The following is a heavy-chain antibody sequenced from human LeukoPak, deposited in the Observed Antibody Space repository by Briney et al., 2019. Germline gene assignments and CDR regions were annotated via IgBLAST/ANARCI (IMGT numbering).Heavy chain of an antibody. CDR1: GFTFSSYG. CDR2: ISYDGSNK. V-gene: IGHV3-30*18. CDR3: AKVFRYNWNDVNFDY. D-gene: IGHD1-20*01. J-gene: IGHJ4*02. Sequence: GGSLRLSCAASGFTFSSYGMHWVRQAPGKGLEWVAVISYDGSNKYYADSVKGRFTISRDNFKNTLYLQMNSLRAEDTAVYYCAKVFRYNWNDVNFDYWGQGTLVTVSS.